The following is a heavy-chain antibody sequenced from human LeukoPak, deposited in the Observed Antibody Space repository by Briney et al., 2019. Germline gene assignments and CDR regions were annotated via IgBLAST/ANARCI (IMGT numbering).Heavy chain of an antibody. J-gene: IGHJ4*02. D-gene: IGHD2-2*01. CDR3: AKVRGYCSRTSCPNFDY. Sequence: GGSLRLSFAASGFIFNNYGMHWVRQAPGKGLEWVAFIQYDGSNKYYADSVKGRFTISRDNSENTLYLQVHSLRAEDTAVYYCAKVRGYCSRTSCPNFDYWGQGTLVTVSS. V-gene: IGHV3-30*02. CDR1: GFIFNNYG. CDR2: IQYDGSNK.